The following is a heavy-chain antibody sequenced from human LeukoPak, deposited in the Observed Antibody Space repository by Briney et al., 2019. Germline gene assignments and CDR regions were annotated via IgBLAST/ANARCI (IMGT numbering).Heavy chain of an antibody. J-gene: IGHJ4*02. Sequence: GGSLRLSCAASGFTFSSYDMHWVRQATGKGLEGVSAIGTTGDIYYSHSVRGRFTISRENAKNSLFLQMNSLRAGDTAVYFCASSPSYSSSWYALDSWGQGTLVTVPS. D-gene: IGHD6-13*01. CDR1: GFTFSSYD. CDR2: IGTTGDI. V-gene: IGHV3-13*01. CDR3: ASSPSYSSSWYALDS.